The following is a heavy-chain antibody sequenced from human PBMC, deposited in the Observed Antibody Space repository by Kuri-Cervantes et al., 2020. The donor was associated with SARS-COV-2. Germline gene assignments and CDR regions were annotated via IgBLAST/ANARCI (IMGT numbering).Heavy chain of an antibody. CDR1: GGSFSGYY. J-gene: IGHJ4*02. CDR2: INHSGST. Sequence: GSLRLSCAVYGGSFSGYYWSWIRQPPGKGLEWIGEINHSGSTNYNPSLKSRVTISVDTSKNQFSLKLSSVTAADTAVYYCARQGTYGSSGWALEDFDYWGQGTLVTVSS. CDR3: ARQGTYGSSGWALEDFDY. V-gene: IGHV4-34*01. D-gene: IGHD6-19*01.